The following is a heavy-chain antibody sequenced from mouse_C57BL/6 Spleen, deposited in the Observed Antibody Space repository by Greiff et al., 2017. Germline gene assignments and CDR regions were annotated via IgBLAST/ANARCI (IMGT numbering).Heavy chain of an antibody. D-gene: IGHD1-1*01. V-gene: IGHV1-61*01. Sequence: QVQLQQPGAELVRPGSSVKLSCKASGYTFTSYWMAWVKQRPGQGLEWIGNIYPSDSETHYNQKFKDKATLTVDKSSSTAYMQLSSLTSEDSAVYYCARDYGSSIDVWGTGTTVTVSS. CDR1: GYTFTSYW. J-gene: IGHJ1*03. CDR2: IYPSDSET. CDR3: ARDYGSSIDV.